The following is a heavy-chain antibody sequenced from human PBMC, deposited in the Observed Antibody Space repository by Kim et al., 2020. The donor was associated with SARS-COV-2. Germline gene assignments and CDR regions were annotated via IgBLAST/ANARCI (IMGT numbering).Heavy chain of an antibody. J-gene: IGHJ4*02. D-gene: IGHD2-21*02. Sequence: ADSMKGRFTISRDNSKNTLYLQMNSLRAEDTDVYYCAKDSGNSVAGAIDYWGQGTLVTVSS. CDR3: AKDSGNSVAGAIDY. V-gene: IGHV3-30*02.